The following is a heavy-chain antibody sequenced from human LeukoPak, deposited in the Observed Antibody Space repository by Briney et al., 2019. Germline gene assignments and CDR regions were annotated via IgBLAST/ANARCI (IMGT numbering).Heavy chain of an antibody. CDR3: ARKSIVVVPAARNWFDP. CDR2: INHSGST. V-gene: IGHV4-34*01. D-gene: IGHD2-2*01. Sequence: SETLSLTCAVYGGSFSGYYWSWIRQPPGKGLEWIGEINHSGSTNYNPSLKSRVTISVDTSKNQFSLKLSSATAADTAVYYCARKSIVVVPAARNWFDPWGQGTLVTVSS. J-gene: IGHJ5*02. CDR1: GGSFSGYY.